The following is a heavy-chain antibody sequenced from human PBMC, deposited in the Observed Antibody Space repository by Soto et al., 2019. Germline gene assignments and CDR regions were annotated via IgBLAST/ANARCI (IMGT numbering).Heavy chain of an antibody. V-gene: IGHV3-23*01. D-gene: IGHD1-7*01. Sequence: EVQLLESGGGLVQPGGSLRLSCAASGFTFSSYAMCWVRQAPGKGLEWVSVISGSGDSTYYADSVKGRFTISRDNSKNTLYLQMNSLRAEDTAVYYCARRNYVGLYFDYWGQGTLVTVSS. CDR1: GFTFSSYA. CDR2: ISGSGDST. CDR3: ARRNYVGLYFDY. J-gene: IGHJ4*02.